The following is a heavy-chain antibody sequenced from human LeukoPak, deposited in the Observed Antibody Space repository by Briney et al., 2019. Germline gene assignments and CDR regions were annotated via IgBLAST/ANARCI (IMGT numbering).Heavy chain of an antibody. Sequence: GGSLRLSCAASGFTFSSYSMNWVRQAPGKGLEWVSSISSSSSYIYYADSVKGRFTISRDNAKNSLYLQMNSLRAEDTAVYYCARLRYYDSSGHYRYCDYWGQGTLVTVSS. CDR3: ARLRYYDSSGHYRYCDY. D-gene: IGHD3-22*01. CDR2: ISSSSSYI. J-gene: IGHJ4*02. CDR1: GFTFSSYS. V-gene: IGHV3-21*01.